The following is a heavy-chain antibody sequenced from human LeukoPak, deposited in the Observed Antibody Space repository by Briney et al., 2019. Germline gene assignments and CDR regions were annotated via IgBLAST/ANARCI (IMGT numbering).Heavy chain of an antibody. CDR1: GYTFTNYG. J-gene: IGHJ6*03. V-gene: IGHV1-18*01. CDR2: ISAYNGNT. CDR3: ARDGAPWSYYYYMDV. Sequence: ASVKVSCKASGYTFTNYGISWVRQAPGQGLEWMGWISAYNGNTNYAQKLQGRVTMTTDTSTSTAYMGLRRLRSDDTAVYYCARDGAPWSYYYYMDVWGKGTTVTVSS. D-gene: IGHD2-8*01.